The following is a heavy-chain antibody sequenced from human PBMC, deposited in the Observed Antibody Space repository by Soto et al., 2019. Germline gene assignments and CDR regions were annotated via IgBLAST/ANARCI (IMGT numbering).Heavy chain of an antibody. CDR3: ARETGENWTYEAH. D-gene: IGHD1-7*01. J-gene: IGHJ1*01. CDR1: NGSISGFY. CDR2: IHYSGRT. Sequence: SETLSLTCSVSNGSISGFYWTWIRQPPGKILEWIGYIHYSGRTDYNPSLKSRVTMSIDTSRNHFSLNLQSATAADTALYYCARETGENWTYEAHWGPGTLVTVSS. V-gene: IGHV4-59*12.